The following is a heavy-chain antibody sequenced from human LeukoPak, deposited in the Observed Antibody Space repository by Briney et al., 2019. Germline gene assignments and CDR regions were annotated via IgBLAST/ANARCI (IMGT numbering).Heavy chain of an antibody. CDR2: VSGSGTTT. CDR1: GFIFSDYY. D-gene: IGHD3-9*01. CDR3: ARRGYDILTGYSWYNWFDP. J-gene: IGHJ5*02. Sequence: GGSLRLSCAASGFIFSDYYMSWIRQAPGKGLEWVSVVSGSGTTTHYADSVKGRFTISRDDSKNTLYLQMNSLRVEDTAVYYCARRGYDILTGYSWYNWFDPWGQGALVTVSS. V-gene: IGHV3-23*01.